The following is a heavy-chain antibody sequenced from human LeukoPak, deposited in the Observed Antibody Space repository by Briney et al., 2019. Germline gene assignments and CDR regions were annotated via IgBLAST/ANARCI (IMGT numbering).Heavy chain of an antibody. J-gene: IGHJ4*02. D-gene: IGHD3-9*01. CDR3: ARTHVLRYFDWLSNYFDY. CDR1: GYTFTGYS. Sequence: GASVKVSCKASGYTFTGYSIHWVRQAPGQGLEWMGTINPNSGDTNYAQKFQGWVTMTRDTSINTAYMELSRLRSDDTAVYYCARTHVLRYFDWLSNYFDYWGQGTLVTVSS. V-gene: IGHV1-2*04. CDR2: INPNSGDT.